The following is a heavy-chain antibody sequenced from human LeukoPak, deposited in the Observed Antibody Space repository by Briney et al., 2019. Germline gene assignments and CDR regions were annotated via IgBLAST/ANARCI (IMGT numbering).Heavy chain of an antibody. V-gene: IGHV4-39*01. CDR1: GGSISRGSYY. Sequence: PSETLSLTCIASGGSISRGSYYWGWIRQPPGKGLEWIGSIYYGGSTFYNPSLRSRITISLDTSKNQFSLKLSSVTAADTAVYYCARGRGRPRHPIVVVPVASYYYYYGMDVWGQGTTVTVSS. J-gene: IGHJ6*02. D-gene: IGHD2-2*01. CDR3: ARGRGRPRHPIVVVPVASYYYYYGMDV. CDR2: IYYGGST.